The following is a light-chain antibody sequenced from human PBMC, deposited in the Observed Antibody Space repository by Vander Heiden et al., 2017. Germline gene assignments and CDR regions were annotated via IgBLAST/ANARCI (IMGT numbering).Light chain of an antibody. Sequence: AIRMTQSPFSLSASVGDRVTITCWASQGISSYLAWYQQKPAKAPKLFIYYASSLQSGVPSRFSGSGYGTDYTLTISSLQPEDFATYYCQQYDSTPTWTFGQGTKVEIK. J-gene: IGKJ1*01. CDR2: YAS. CDR1: QGISSY. CDR3: QQYDSTPTWT. V-gene: IGKV1D-43*01.